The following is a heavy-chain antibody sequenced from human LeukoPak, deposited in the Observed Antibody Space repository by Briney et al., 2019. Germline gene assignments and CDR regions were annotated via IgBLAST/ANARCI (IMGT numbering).Heavy chain of an antibody. CDR1: GGTFSRYA. CDR2: IIPIFGTA. Sequence: SVKVSCKASGGTFSRYAISWVRQAPGQGLEWMGWIIPIFGTANYAQKFQGRVTITTDESTSTAYMELSSLRSEDTAVYYCARANYASSGYYLYYFDYWGQGTLVTVAS. V-gene: IGHV1-69*05. CDR3: ARANYASSGYYLYYFDY. D-gene: IGHD3-22*01. J-gene: IGHJ4*02.